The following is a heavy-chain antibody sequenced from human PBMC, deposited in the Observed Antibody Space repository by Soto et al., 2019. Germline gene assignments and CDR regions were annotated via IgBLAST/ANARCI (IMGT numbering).Heavy chain of an antibody. V-gene: IGHV3-53*01. CDR3: ARAGYSSSWYGVYYYYGMDV. D-gene: IGHD6-13*01. CDR2: IYSGGST. CDR1: GFTFSSYS. J-gene: IGHJ6*02. Sequence: GGSLRLSCAASGFTFSSYSMNWVRQAPGKGLEWVSVIYSGGSTYYADSVKGRFTISRDNSKNTLYLQMNSLRAEDTAVYYCARAGYSSSWYGVYYYYGMDVWGQGTTVTVSS.